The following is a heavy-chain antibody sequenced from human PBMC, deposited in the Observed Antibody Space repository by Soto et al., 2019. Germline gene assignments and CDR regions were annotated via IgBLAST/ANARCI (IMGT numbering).Heavy chain of an antibody. D-gene: IGHD1-26*01. CDR2: IGPASGAT. V-gene: IGHV1-2*02. J-gene: IGHJ4*02. CDR3: GRGRSGQIVVFY. Sequence: DAVKVSCKASGYTFTGHYIHWVLQAPEPGPDGMGEIGPASGATRYAQKFQGKVPMTRDTSITTVYMELKNLSPDDTAVYYCGRGRSGQIVVFYWGQGTLVTVSS. CDR1: GYTFTGHY.